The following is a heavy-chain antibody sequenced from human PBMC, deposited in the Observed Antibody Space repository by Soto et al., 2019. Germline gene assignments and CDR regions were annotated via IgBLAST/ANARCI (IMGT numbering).Heavy chain of an antibody. J-gene: IGHJ4*02. D-gene: IGHD4-17*01. CDR3: AREDYGDSHDY. CDR1: GFTFINYG. CDR2: IWYDGRNK. V-gene: IGHV3-33*01. Sequence: PGGSLRLSCAAPGFTFINYGMHWVRQAPGKGLEWVAVIWYDGRNKNYANYLKGQFTISRDNSKNTLYLQMNSLRAEDTAVYYCAREDYGDSHDYWGQGT.